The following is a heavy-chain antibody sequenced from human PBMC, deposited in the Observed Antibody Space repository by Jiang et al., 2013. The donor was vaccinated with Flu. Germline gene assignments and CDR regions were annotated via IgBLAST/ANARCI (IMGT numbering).Heavy chain of an antibody. V-gene: IGHV6-1*01. Sequence: SQTLSLTCAISGDSVSSNSAAWNWIRQSPSRGLEWPGRTYYRSKWYNDYAVSVKSRITINPDTSKNQFSLQLNSVTPEDTAVYYCARDLEIEKKLGPKSQIVATIGSAFDIWGQGTMVTVSS. J-gene: IGHJ3*02. D-gene: IGHD5-12*01. CDR3: ARDLEIEKKLGPKSQIVATIGSAFDI. CDR2: TYYRSKWYN. CDR1: GDSVSSNSAA.